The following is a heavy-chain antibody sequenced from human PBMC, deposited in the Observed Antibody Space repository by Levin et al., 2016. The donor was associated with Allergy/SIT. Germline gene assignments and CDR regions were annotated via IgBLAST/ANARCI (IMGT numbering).Heavy chain of an antibody. Sequence: SVKVSCKASGGTFSSYAISWVRQAPGQGLEWMGGIIPIFGTANYAQKFQGRVTITADESTSTAYMELSSLRSEDTAVYYCARGTYSSGWYLQEKFDPWGQGTLVTVSS. V-gene: IGHV1-69*13. J-gene: IGHJ5*02. D-gene: IGHD6-19*01. CDR2: IIPIFGTA. CDR3: ARGTYSSGWYLQEKFDP. CDR1: GGTFSSYA.